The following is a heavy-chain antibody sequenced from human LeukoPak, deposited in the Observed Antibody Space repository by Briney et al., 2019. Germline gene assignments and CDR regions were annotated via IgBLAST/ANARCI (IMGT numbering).Heavy chain of an antibody. J-gene: IGHJ3*02. V-gene: IGHV3-48*03. CDR2: ISSSGSTI. Sequence: GGSLRLSCAASGFTFSSYEMNWVRQAPGKGLEWVSYISSSGSTIYYADSVKGRFTISRDNAKNSLYLQMNSLRAEDTAVYYCAREYYYDSSGSPDAFDIWGQGTMVTVSS. CDR1: GFTFSSYE. CDR3: AREYYYDSSGSPDAFDI. D-gene: IGHD3-22*01.